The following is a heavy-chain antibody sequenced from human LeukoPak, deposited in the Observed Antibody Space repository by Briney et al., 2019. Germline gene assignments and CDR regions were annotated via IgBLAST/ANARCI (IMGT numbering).Heavy chain of an antibody. Sequence: GGSLRLSCAASGFTVSSNYMSWVRQAPGKGLEWVSVIYSGGSTYYADSVKGRFTISGDNSKNTLYLQMNSLRVEDTAVYFGARGRYYGSRDWGQGTLVTVSS. V-gene: IGHV3-66*01. CDR1: GFTVSSNY. CDR2: IYSGGST. D-gene: IGHD3-10*01. J-gene: IGHJ4*02. CDR3: ARGRYYGSRD.